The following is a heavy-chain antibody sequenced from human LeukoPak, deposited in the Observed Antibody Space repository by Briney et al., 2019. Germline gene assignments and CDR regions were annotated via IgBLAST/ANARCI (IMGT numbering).Heavy chain of an antibody. CDR3: ARAHYYDSSGLDF. V-gene: IGHV3-48*04. J-gene: IGHJ4*02. CDR1: GFTFSSYS. D-gene: IGHD3-22*01. CDR2: ISSSGSTI. Sequence: RGSLRLSCAASGFTFSSYSMNWVRQAPGKGLEWVSYISSSGSTIYYADSLKGRFTISRDNAKNSLCLQMNSLRAEDTAVYYCARAHYYDSSGLDFWGQGTLVTVSS.